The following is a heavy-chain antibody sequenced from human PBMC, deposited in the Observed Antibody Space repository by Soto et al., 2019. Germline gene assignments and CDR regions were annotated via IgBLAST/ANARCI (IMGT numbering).Heavy chain of an antibody. CDR3: AVWGWTSGYYYGMDV. D-gene: IGHD3-16*01. Sequence: QLQLQESGPGLVKPSETLSLTCTVSGGSISSSSYYWGWIRQPPGKGLEWIGSIHHSGSTYYNPSLKRRITLSVDTSRTPLSLKLTSVTAADTAIYVCAVWGWTSGYYYGMDVWGQGTTVTVSS. CDR2: IHHSGST. J-gene: IGHJ6*02. CDR1: GGSISSSSYY. V-gene: IGHV4-39*01.